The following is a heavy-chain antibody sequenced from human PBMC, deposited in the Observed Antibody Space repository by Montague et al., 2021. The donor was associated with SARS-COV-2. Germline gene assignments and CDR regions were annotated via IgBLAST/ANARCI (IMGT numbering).Heavy chain of an antibody. D-gene: IGHD5-24*01. J-gene: IGHJ4*02. CDR1: GGSISSGSYY. V-gene: IGHV4-61*01. CDR2: IYYSGST. Sequence: SETLSPTCTVSGGSISSGSYYWSWIRQPPGKGLEWIGYIYYSGSTNYNPSLKSRVTISVDTSKNQFSLKLSSVTAADTAVYYCARVFPRWLQFDPYFDYWGQGTLVTVSS. CDR3: ARVFPRWLQFDPYFDY.